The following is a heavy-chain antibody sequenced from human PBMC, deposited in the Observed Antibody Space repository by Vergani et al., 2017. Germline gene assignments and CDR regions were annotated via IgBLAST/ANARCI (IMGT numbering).Heavy chain of an antibody. V-gene: IGHV4-34*01. D-gene: IGHD3-10*01. J-gene: IGHJ6*03. CDR1: GGSFSGYY. Sequence: QVQLQQWGAGLLKPSETLSLTFAVYGGSFSGYYWSGIRQPPGKGLEWIGEINHSGSTNYNPSLNSRVTISVDTSKNQFSLKLSSVTAADTAVYYCARGAVYYGSGSYLHYYYYMDVWGKXP. CDR2: INHSGST. CDR3: ARGAVYYGSGSYLHYYYYMDV.